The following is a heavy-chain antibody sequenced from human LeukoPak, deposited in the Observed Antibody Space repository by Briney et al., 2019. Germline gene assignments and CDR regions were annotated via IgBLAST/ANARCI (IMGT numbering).Heavy chain of an antibody. Sequence: PGGSLRLSCAASGFTFNSYAMSWVRQAPGEGLEWVSAICGSGDSTYYADSVKGRFTFSRDNSKNTLYLQMNSLRAEDTAVYYCAKGASPYYYDTSGYYFLDYWGRGILVTVSS. D-gene: IGHD3-22*01. J-gene: IGHJ4*02. CDR3: AKGASPYYYDTSGYYFLDY. CDR2: ICGSGDST. CDR1: GFTFNSYA. V-gene: IGHV3-23*01.